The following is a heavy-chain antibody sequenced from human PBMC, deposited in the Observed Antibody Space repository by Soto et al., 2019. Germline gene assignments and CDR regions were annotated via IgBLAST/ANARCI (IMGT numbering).Heavy chain of an antibody. CDR2: INAGNGNT. CDR1: GYTFTSYA. J-gene: IGHJ3*02. Sequence: VASVKVSCKASGYTFTSYAMHWVRQAPGQRLEWMGWINAGNGNTKYSQKFQGRVTITRDTSASTAYMELSSLRSEDTAVYYCARELEYYYDSSGYQLYDAFDIWGQGTMVTVSS. CDR3: ARELEYYYDSSGYQLYDAFDI. D-gene: IGHD3-22*01. V-gene: IGHV1-3*01.